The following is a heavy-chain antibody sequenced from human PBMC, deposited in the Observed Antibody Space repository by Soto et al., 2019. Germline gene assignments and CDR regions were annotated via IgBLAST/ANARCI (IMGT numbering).Heavy chain of an antibody. J-gene: IGHJ3*02. CDR1: GFTFDDYA. CDR2: ISGNSGSI. CDR3: AKDQHPLGAVAGTGVDAFDI. V-gene: IGHV3-9*01. Sequence: EVQLVESGGGLVQPGRSLRLSCAASGFTFDDYAMHWVRQAPGKGLEWVSGISGNSGSIGYADSVKGRFTISRDNAKNSLYLQMNRLRAEDTALYYCAKDQHPLGAVAGTGVDAFDIWGQGTMVTVSS. D-gene: IGHD6-19*01.